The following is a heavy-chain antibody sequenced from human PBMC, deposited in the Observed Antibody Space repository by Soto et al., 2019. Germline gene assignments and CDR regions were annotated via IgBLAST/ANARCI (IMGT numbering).Heavy chain of an antibody. J-gene: IGHJ4*02. CDR1: GFSLSAGGVG. D-gene: IGHD3-22*01. Sequence: QITLKESGPTLVTPTQTLTLTCSFSGFSLSAGGVGVGWFHQPPGEALEWLALLYRRGDERYRPSLKSRLTITNDRSKNRVVRTMTNMDPVDTAPYYCAHTAAAGGYCESVDLWGQGTLVTVSS. CDR3: AHTAAAGGYCESVDL. CDR2: LYRRGDE. V-gene: IGHV2-5*01.